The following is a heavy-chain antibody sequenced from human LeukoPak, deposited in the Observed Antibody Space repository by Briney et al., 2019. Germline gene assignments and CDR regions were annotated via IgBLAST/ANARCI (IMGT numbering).Heavy chain of an antibody. CDR1: GFSFNDYW. Sequence: GGSLRLSCAASGFSFNDYWMYWVRQAPGKGLVWVSVIYSGGSTYYADSVKGRSTISRDNSKNTLYLQMNSLRAEDTAVYYCARGRPVAALDYWSQGTLVTVSS. CDR2: IYSGGST. J-gene: IGHJ4*02. V-gene: IGHV3-53*01. CDR3: ARGRPVAALDY. D-gene: IGHD2-15*01.